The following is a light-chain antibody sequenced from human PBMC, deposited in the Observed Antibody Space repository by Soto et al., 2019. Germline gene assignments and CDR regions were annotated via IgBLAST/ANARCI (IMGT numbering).Light chain of an antibody. CDR2: GAS. CDR1: QSINNN. V-gene: IGKV3-15*01. CDR3: QQYNDWPLT. Sequence: EIVMTQSPATLSVSPGERATLSCRASQSINNNLAWYQQKRGQGPRLLIYGASSRATGTPASFSGSGSGTGFTLTISSLQSEDFAGYYRQQYNDWPLTVGGGTKVEIK. J-gene: IGKJ4*01.